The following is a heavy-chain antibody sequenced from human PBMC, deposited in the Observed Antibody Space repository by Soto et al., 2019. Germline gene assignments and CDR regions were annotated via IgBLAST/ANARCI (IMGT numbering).Heavy chain of an antibody. CDR1: GYTLTELS. D-gene: IGHD6-19*01. CDR3: ATCQWLRDFDY. Sequence: QVQLVRSGAEVKKPGASVKVSCKVSGYTLTELSVHWVRQAPGNGLEGMGGFDPEDGETIYAQKFPGRVTMTENTSTDTAYMELSSLRSEDTAVYYCATCQWLRDFDYWGQGTLVTVSS. CDR2: FDPEDGET. V-gene: IGHV1-24*01. J-gene: IGHJ4*02.